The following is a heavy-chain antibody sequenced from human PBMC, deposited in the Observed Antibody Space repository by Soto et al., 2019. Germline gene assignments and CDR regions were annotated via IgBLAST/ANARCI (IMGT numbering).Heavy chain of an antibody. CDR3: ARGFRSLRYFDWLLLTYGMDV. CDR1: GGTFSSYA. V-gene: IGHV1-69*13. CDR2: IIPIFGTA. J-gene: IGHJ6*02. D-gene: IGHD3-9*01. Sequence: GASVKVSCKASGGTFSSYAISWVRQAPGQGLEWMGGIIPIFGTANYAQKFQGRVTITADESTSTAYMELSSLRSEDTAAYYCARGFRSLRYFDWLLLTYGMDVWGQGTTVTVSS.